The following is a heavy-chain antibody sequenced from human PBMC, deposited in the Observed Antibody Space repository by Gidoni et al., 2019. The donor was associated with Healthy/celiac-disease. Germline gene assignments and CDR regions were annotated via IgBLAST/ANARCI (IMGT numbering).Heavy chain of an antibody. CDR3: ARAGSSGYFVSDYDLDY. CDR1: GGPFSSYA. J-gene: IGHJ4*02. V-gene: IGHV1-69*01. Sequence: QVQLVQSGAEVKKPGSSVKVSCKASGGPFSSYAISWVRQAPGQGLEWMGGIIPIFGTANYAQKFQGRVTSTADESTSTAYMELSSLRSEDTAVYYCARAGSSGYFVSDYDLDYWGQGTLVTVSS. D-gene: IGHD3-22*01. CDR2: IIPIFGTA.